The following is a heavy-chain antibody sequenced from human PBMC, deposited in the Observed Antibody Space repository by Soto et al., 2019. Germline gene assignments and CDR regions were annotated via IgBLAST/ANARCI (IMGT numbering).Heavy chain of an antibody. CDR1: GGSISSGDSY. D-gene: IGHD3-22*01. CDR2: IYCSGST. J-gene: IGHJ3*02. V-gene: IGHV4-30-4*01. Sequence: QVQLQESGPGLVKPSQTLSLTCTVSGGSISSGDSYWSWIRQPPGRGLEWIGYIYCSGSTYYTPSLKSRVTISEDTSKNQFSLKLSSVTAADTAVYYCARAAKTYYYDSSGYYYTFDIWGQGTMVTVSS. CDR3: ARAAKTYYYDSSGYYYTFDI.